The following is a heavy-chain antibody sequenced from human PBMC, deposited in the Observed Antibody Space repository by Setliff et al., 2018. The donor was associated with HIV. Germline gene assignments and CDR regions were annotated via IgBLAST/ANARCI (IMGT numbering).Heavy chain of an antibody. V-gene: IGHV4-39*07. J-gene: IGHJ3*02. CDR2: IFHSGST. CDR3: ARGHFYDSNGYYLRAFDI. Sequence: SETLSLTCTVSGDSFSSNTNHWGWIRQPPGKGLEWIGNIFHSGSTNYNPSLKSRVTTSVDTSKNQFSLKVTSVTAADTAVYYCARGHFYDSNGYYLRAFDIWGQGTMVTVSS. D-gene: IGHD3-22*01. CDR1: GDSFSSNTNH.